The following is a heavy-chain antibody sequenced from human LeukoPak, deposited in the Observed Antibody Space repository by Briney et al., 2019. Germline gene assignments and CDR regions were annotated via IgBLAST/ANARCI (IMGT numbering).Heavy chain of an antibody. CDR3: ARDPGIAAAAPYYYYGMDV. Sequence: ASVKVSCKASGSTFTSYYMHWVRQAPGQGLEWMGIINPSGGSTSYAQKFQGRVTMTRDTSTSTVYMELSSLRSEDTAVYYCARDPGIAAAAPYYYYGMDVWGKGTTVTVCS. CDR2: INPSGGST. CDR1: GSTFTSYY. J-gene: IGHJ6*04. V-gene: IGHV1-46*01. D-gene: IGHD6-13*01.